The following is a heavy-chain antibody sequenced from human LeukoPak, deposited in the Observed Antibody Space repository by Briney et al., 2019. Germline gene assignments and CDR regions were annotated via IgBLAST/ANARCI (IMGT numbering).Heavy chain of an antibody. CDR1: GFTFSNSW. V-gene: IGHV3-7*03. CDR3: AKAASALHITIFWEGFDP. J-gene: IGHJ5*02. CDR2: IKEDGSDK. D-gene: IGHD3-9*01. Sequence: PGGSLRLSCLASGFTFSNSWMTWVRQAPGRGLEWVANIKEDGSDKQYVDSVRGRFTISRDNSKNTLYLQMNSLRAEDTAVYYCAKAASALHITIFWEGFDPWGQGTLVTVSS.